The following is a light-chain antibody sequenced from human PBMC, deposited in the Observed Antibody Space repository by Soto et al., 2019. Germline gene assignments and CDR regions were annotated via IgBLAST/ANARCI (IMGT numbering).Light chain of an antibody. CDR1: SIDVGGYNY. Sequence: QSPLTQPASASGSPGQSVTISCTGTSIDVGGYNYVSWYQQHPGKAPKVMLYEVCKRPSAVPDRFSGSKSGNPASLTVSGLQAEDEGDYYCSSYAGSKNLLFGGGAKLTVL. J-gene: IGLJ2*01. V-gene: IGLV2-8*01. CDR2: EVC. CDR3: SSYAGSKNLL.